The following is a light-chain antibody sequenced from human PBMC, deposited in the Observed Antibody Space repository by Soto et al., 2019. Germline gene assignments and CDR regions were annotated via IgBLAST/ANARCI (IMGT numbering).Light chain of an antibody. CDR3: AAWDDSLNGPV. V-gene: IGLV1-44*01. Sequence: HFVLTQPPSTSGTPGQRVTISCSGSSSNIGSNTVNWYRQLPGTAPKLLIYINNQRPSGVPDRFSGSKSGTSASLAISGLQSEDEADYYCAAWDDSLNGPVFGGGTKLTVL. CDR1: SSNIGSNT. CDR2: INN. J-gene: IGLJ2*01.